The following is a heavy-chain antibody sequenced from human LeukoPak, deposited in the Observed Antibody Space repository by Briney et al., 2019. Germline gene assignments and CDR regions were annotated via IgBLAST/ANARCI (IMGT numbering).Heavy chain of an antibody. CDR1: GFTFSSSW. CDR2: MNGDGRTI. CDR3: ARAGNYYFDL. V-gene: IGHV3-74*01. D-gene: IGHD1-7*01. Sequence: GGSLRLSCAASGFTFSSSWMHWVRHGPGKGLVWVARMNGDGRTINYADSVKGRFTISRDNAKNTLYLQMNSLRAEDAAVYYCARAGNYYFDLWGRGTLVTVSS. J-gene: IGHJ2*01.